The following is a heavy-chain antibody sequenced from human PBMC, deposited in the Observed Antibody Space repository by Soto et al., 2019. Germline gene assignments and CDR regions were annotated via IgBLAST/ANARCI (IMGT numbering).Heavy chain of an antibody. CDR1: GYIFSNYY. CDR3: ARGDGRGSSGFYYYYGMDV. CDR2: INPSGGTT. D-gene: IGHD6-25*01. V-gene: IGHV1-46*01. J-gene: IGHJ6*02. Sequence: QVQLVQSGAEVKKPGASVKVSCKASGYIFSNYYMHWVRQAPRQGLEWVGIINPSGGTTSYAQKSQGRVTLPSDTSTSTFYMELSSLRSEDTAVYYCARGDGRGSSGFYYYYGMDVWGQGTTVTVSS.